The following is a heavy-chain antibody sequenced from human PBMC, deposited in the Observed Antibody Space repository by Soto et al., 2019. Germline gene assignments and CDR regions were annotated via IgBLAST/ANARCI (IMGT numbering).Heavy chain of an antibody. CDR2: IRAKTNNYAT. D-gene: IGHD3-22*01. CDR3: ARHTDYYDSSGYWG. V-gene: IGHV3-73*02. CDR1: GFTFSDSV. J-gene: IGHJ4*02. Sequence: EVQLVESGGGLVQPGGSLKLSCAASGFTFSDSVIHWVRQASGQRLEWVGRIRAKTNNYATAYTASVKGRFSISRDDSKNMAYLQMSSLQTEDTAVYYCARHTDYYDSSGYWGWGLGTLVTVSS.